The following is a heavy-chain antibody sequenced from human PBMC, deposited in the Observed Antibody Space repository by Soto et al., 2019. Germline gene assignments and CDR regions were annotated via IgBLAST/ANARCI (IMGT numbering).Heavy chain of an antibody. J-gene: IGHJ3*02. D-gene: IGHD1-1*01. CDR3: GRTGGGLEPYGAVDI. CDR2: ISDYNGNT. CDR1: GYTFTSYG. V-gene: IGHV1-18*01. Sequence: QVQLVQSGAEVKKPGASVKVSCKASGYTFTSYGISWVRQAPGQGLEWMGWISDYNGNTNYAQKLQGRVTMTTDTSTSTAYMELRGLGSDDRAGYYCGRTGGGLEPYGAVDIWGQGTMVTVSS.